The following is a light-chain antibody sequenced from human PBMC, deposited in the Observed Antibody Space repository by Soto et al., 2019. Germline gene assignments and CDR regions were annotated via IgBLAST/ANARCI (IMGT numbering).Light chain of an antibody. J-gene: IGLJ2*01. V-gene: IGLV2-23*02. CDR2: EVS. CDR1: NSDVGSDKY. CDR3: CSYSSSTTDVL. Sequence: QSALTQPASVSGSPGQSIAISCSGTNSDVGSDKYVSWFQQHPGKAPKLMIYEVSKRPSGVSDRFSGSKSGNTASLTISGLQAEDEGYYYCCSYSSSTTDVLFGGGTKLTVL.